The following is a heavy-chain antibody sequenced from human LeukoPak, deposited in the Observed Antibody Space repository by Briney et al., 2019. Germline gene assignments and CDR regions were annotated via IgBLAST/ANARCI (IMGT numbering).Heavy chain of an antibody. CDR2: ISGSGGST. J-gene: IGHJ3*02. CDR3: AKHSSYYDILTGYLAAFDI. Sequence: GGSLRLSCAASGFTFSSYAMSWVRQAPGKGLEWVSAISGSGGSTYYADSVKGRFTISRDNSKNTLYLQMNSLRAEDTAVYYCAKHSSYYDILTGYLAAFDIWGQGTMVTVSS. CDR1: GFTFSSYA. D-gene: IGHD3-9*01. V-gene: IGHV3-23*01.